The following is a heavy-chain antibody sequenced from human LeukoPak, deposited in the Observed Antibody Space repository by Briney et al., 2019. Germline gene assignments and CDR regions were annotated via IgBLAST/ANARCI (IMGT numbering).Heavy chain of an antibody. CDR1: GGYIGSYY. CDR3: ARANILTSITS. D-gene: IGHD3-9*01. J-gene: IGHJ3*01. CDR2: IYHSGST. Sequence: PSETLSLTCTVSGGYIGSYYWSWIRQPPGRGLEWIGYIYHSGSTNYNPSLKSRITISVDTSKNQFSLKLTSVTAADTAVYYCARANILTSITSWGQGTMVTVSS. V-gene: IGHV4-59*01.